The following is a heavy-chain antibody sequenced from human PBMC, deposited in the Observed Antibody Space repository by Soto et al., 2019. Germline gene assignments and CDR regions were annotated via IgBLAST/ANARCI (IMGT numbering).Heavy chain of an antibody. CDR3: ARAPKRNSHFDY. D-gene: IGHD4-4*01. J-gene: IGHJ4*02. Sequence: SETLSLTCTVSGGSVSSGSYYWSWIRQPPGKGLEWIGYIYYSGSTNYNPSPKSRVTISVDTSKNQFSLKLSSVTAADTAVYYCARAPKRNSHFDYWGQGTLVTVSS. V-gene: IGHV4-61*01. CDR1: GGSVSSGSYY. CDR2: IYYSGST.